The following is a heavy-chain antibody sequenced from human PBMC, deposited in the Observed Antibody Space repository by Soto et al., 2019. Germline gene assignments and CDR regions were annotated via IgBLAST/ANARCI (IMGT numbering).Heavy chain of an antibody. J-gene: IGHJ5*02. Sequence: PGQSLRLSCAASGFTSSSYAMLWVRQPPDKGLEWVAVISYDGSNKYYADSVKGRFTISRDNSKNTLYLQMNSLRAEDTAVYYCAKKDDFWSGYYIPGAYNWFDPWGQGT. CDR1: GFTSSSYA. CDR2: ISYDGSNK. CDR3: AKKDDFWSGYYIPGAYNWFDP. V-gene: IGHV3-30*18. D-gene: IGHD3-3*01.